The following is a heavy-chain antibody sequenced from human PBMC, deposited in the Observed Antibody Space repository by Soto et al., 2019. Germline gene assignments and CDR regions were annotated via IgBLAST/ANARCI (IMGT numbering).Heavy chain of an antibody. D-gene: IGHD2-2*01. CDR2: ISWNSGSI. Sequence: EVQLVESGGGLVQPGRSLRLSCAASGFTFDDYAMHWVRQAPGKCLEWVSGISWNSGSIGYADSVKGRFTISRDNSKNSLYLQMNSLRAEDTALYYCAKDHLPAALYYFDYWGKGTLVTVSS. CDR1: GFTFDDYA. V-gene: IGHV3-9*01. J-gene: IGHJ4*02. CDR3: AKDHLPAALYYFDY.